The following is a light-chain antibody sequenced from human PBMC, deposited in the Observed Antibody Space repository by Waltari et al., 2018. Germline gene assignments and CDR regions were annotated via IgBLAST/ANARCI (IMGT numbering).Light chain of an antibody. CDR2: AAS. V-gene: IGKV1-39*01. J-gene: IGKJ1*01. CDR3: QQSYSTPWT. Sequence: EIRMTQSRSSLSASVGYSVPITCRASQSISSYLNWYQQKPVKAPKLLIYAASSLQSGVPSRFSGSGSGTDFTLTISSLQPEDFATYYCQQSYSTPWTFGQGTKVEIK. CDR1: QSISSY.